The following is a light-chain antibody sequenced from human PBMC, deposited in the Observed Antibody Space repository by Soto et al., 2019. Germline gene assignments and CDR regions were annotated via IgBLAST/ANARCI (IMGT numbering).Light chain of an antibody. Sequence: DIQMTQSPPTLSASVGDRVTITCRASQSISSWLAWYQQRPGKAPNLLIYDVSSLESGVPSRFSGSGSGTEFTLTISSLQPDDFATYYCQQYTNYPWTFGQGNEV. CDR3: QQYTNYPWT. V-gene: IGKV1-5*01. J-gene: IGKJ1*01. CDR2: DVS. CDR1: QSISSW.